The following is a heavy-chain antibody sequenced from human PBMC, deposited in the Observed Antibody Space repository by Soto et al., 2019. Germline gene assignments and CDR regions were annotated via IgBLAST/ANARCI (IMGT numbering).Heavy chain of an antibody. Sequence: ASVKVSCKVSGYTLNELSIHWVRQAPGKGLEWMGGFDPEDGETIYAQKFQGRVTMTEDTCTDTAYMELSSLRSEDTAVYCCATQSNLICDHWFDPWGQGALVTVSS. CDR1: GYTLNELS. J-gene: IGHJ5*02. CDR3: ATQSNLICDHWFDP. CDR2: FDPEDGET. D-gene: IGHD3-10*02. V-gene: IGHV1-24*01.